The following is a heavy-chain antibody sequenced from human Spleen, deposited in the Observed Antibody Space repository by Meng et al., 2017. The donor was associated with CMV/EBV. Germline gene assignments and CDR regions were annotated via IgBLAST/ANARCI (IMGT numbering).Heavy chain of an antibody. V-gene: IGHV3-48*04. CDR2: ISSSGSTI. CDR1: GFTFSSYS. D-gene: IGHD2-21*01. CDR3: ARDCGGDCPYYYYGMDV. J-gene: IGHJ6*02. Sequence: GESLKISCAASGFTFSSYSMNWVRQAPGKGLEWVSYISSSGSTIYYADSVKGRFTISRDNAKNSLYLQMNSLRAEDTAVYYCARDCGGDCPYYYYGMDVWGQGTTVTVSS.